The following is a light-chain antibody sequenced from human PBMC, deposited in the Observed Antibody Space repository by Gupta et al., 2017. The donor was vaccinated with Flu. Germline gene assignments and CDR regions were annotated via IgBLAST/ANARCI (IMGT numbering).Light chain of an antibody. Sequence: SYVLTQPPSVSVAPGQTARITCGGNNIGSKSVHWYQQKPGQAPVLVVYDDSDRPSGIPERLAGSNSGNTDTRTIRRVEAGDEDDYEGQVWDSSSDHGGLGGGTKLTVL. CDR1: NIGSKS. V-gene: IGLV3-21*02. CDR2: DDS. CDR3: QVWDSSSDHGG. J-gene: IGLJ3*02.